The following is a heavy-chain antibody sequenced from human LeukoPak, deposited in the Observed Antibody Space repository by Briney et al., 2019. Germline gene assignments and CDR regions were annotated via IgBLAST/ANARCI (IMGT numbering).Heavy chain of an antibody. CDR1: GGSFSGYY. Sequence: KPSETLSLTCAVYGGSFSGYYWSWIRQPPGKGLEWIGEINRSGSTNYNPSLKSRVTISVDTSKNQFSLKLSSVTAADTAVYYCASRIVVPAAIASDYWGQGTLVTVSS. V-gene: IGHV4-34*01. D-gene: IGHD2-2*01. J-gene: IGHJ4*02. CDR2: INRSGST. CDR3: ASRIVVPAAIASDY.